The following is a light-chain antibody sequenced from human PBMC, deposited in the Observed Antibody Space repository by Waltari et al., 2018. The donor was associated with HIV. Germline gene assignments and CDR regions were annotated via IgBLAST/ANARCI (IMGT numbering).Light chain of an antibody. J-gene: IGKJ1*01. Sequence: DIQLTQAPSTLSASVGDRVSITCRASQSVSSSLAWYQLKPGRAPKLLIYKASTLKSGVPSRFSGRGSGTDFTLTITGLQSDDFATYYCHHYNPYSTFGQGTKVEIK. CDR3: HHYNPYST. CDR1: QSVSSS. CDR2: KAS. V-gene: IGKV1-5*03.